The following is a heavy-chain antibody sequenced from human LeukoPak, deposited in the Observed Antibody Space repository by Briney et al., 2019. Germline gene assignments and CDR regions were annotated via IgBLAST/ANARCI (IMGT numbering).Heavy chain of an antibody. J-gene: IGHJ4*02. V-gene: IGHV3-74*01. CDR3: ARDGILGSHDC. D-gene: IGHD2-15*01. CDR2: INNDGSGT. Sequence: QPGGSLRLSCAASGFTFSSYWMHWVRHTPGKGLVWVARINNDGSGTSYADSVKGRFTISRDNAKNTLYLQMNSLRVEDTALYYCARDGILGSHDCWGQGTLVTVSS. CDR1: GFTFSSYW.